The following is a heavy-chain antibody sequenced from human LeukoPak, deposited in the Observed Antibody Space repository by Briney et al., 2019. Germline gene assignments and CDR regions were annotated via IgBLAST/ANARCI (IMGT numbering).Heavy chain of an antibody. CDR1: GGTFSSYA. Sequence: ASVKVSCKASGGTFSSYAISWVRQAPGQGLEWMGIINPSGGSTSYAQKFQGRVTMTRDTSTSTVYMELSSLRSEDTAVYYCARRTAIGSGWYDVDYFDYWGQGTLVTVSS. V-gene: IGHV1-46*01. CDR3: ARRTAIGSGWYDVDYFDY. D-gene: IGHD6-19*01. CDR2: INPSGGST. J-gene: IGHJ4*02.